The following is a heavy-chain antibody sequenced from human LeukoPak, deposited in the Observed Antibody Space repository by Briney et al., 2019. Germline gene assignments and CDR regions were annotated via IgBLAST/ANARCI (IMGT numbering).Heavy chain of an antibody. V-gene: IGHV3-21*01. J-gene: IGHJ4*02. CDR2: ISSSSSYI. CDR3: ARVLGSGYGFGEVDY. CDR1: GFTFSSYS. Sequence: GGSLRLSCAASGFTFSSYSMNWVRQAPGKGLEWVSSISSSSSYIYYADSVKGRFTIPRDNAKNSLYLQMNSLRAEDTAVYYCARVLGSGYGFGEVDYWGQGTLVTVSS. D-gene: IGHD5-12*01.